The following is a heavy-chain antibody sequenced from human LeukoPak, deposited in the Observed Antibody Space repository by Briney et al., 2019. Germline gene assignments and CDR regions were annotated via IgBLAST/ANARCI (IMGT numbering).Heavy chain of an antibody. V-gene: IGHV3-30-3*02. CDR1: GFTFSSYA. D-gene: IGHD3-22*01. Sequence: SGGSLRLSCAASGFTFSSYAMHWVRQAPGKGLEWVAVISYDGSNKYYADSVKGRFTISRDNSKNTLYLQMNSLRVEDTAVYYCAKPYYYGSSAHLPYFDYWGQGSLVTVSS. CDR3: AKPYYYGSSAHLPYFDY. J-gene: IGHJ4*02. CDR2: ISYDGSNK.